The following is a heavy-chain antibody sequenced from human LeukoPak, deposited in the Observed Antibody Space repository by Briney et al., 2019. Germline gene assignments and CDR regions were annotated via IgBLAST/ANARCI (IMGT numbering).Heavy chain of an antibody. Sequence: SSETLSLTCTVSGGSISSSSYYWGWIRQPPGRGLEWIGSIYYSGSTYYNPSLKSRVTISVDTSKNQFSLKLSSVTAADTAVYYCARHVEVAVAAYFDYWGQGTLVTVSS. D-gene: IGHD6-19*01. V-gene: IGHV4-39*01. CDR1: GGSISSSSYY. J-gene: IGHJ4*02. CDR3: ARHVEVAVAAYFDY. CDR2: IYYSGST.